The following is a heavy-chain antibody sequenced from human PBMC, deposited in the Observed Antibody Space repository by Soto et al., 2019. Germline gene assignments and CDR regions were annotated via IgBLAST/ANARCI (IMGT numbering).Heavy chain of an antibody. Sequence: QITLKESGPTLVKPTQTLTLTCTFSGFSLSTTGVGVGWIRQPPGKALEWLALIYWDDDKRYNPSLNSSLTITKDTSKNPVVLAMTNMDPVDTATYYCVQSRCGGDCLQSYSSHSYYGLDVWGQGTTVTVSS. CDR3: VQSRCGGDCLQSYSSHSYYGLDV. CDR1: GFSLSTTGVG. J-gene: IGHJ6*02. V-gene: IGHV2-5*02. CDR2: IYWDDDK. D-gene: IGHD2-21*02.